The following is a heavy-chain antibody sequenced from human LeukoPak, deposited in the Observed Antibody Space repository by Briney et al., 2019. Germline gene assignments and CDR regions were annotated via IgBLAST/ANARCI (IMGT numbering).Heavy chain of an antibody. CDR1: GGTFSAYY. Sequence: SETLSLTCAVHGGTFSAYYWSWIRQPPGKGLEWVGEINPTGGTNYNASLKSRVTMSIDTPKNHFSLNLTSVIAADTAVYYCARGDHYDSWSDYYTQTGYYFDYWGQGTLVSVSS. CDR2: INPTGGT. CDR3: ARGDHYDSWSDYYTQTGYYFDY. J-gene: IGHJ4*02. D-gene: IGHD3-3*01. V-gene: IGHV4-34*01.